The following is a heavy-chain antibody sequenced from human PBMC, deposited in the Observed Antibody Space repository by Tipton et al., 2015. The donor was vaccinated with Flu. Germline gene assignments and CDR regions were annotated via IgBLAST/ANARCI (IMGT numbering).Heavy chain of an antibody. Sequence: SLRLSCAASGFTFSSYAMSWVRQAPGKGLEWVSAISGSGGSTYYADSVKGRFTISRDNAKNSLYLQMNSLRAEDTAVYYCARSRDPRFGDPFDYWGQGTLVTVSS. CDR3: ARSRDPRFGDPFDY. J-gene: IGHJ4*02. CDR2: ISGSGGST. V-gene: IGHV3-23*01. CDR1: GFTFSSYA. D-gene: IGHD3-10*01.